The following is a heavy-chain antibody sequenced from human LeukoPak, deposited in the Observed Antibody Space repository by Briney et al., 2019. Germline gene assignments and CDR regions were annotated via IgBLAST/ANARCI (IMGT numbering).Heavy chain of an antibody. D-gene: IGHD6-13*01. CDR1: GFTFSSYG. V-gene: IGHV3-33*01. J-gene: IGHJ6*02. CDR3: ATARTYSSSWPVYYYGMDV. Sequence: GGSLRLSCAASGFTFSSYGMHWVRQAPGKGLEWVAVIWYDGSNKYYADSVKGRFTISRDNSKNTLYLQMNSPRAEDTAVYYCATARTYSSSWPVYYYGMDVWGQGTTVTVSS. CDR2: IWYDGSNK.